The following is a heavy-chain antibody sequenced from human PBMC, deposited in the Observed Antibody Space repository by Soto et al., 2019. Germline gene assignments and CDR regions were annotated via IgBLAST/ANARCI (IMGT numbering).Heavy chain of an antibody. Sequence: QVQLVQSGAEVKKPRSSVKVSCKASEGTFSSYAISWVRQAPGQGLEWMGGIIPIFGTANYEQKFQGRVTITADESTSTAYMELSSLRSEDTAVYYCASSGITMVRGVNPGLIYGMDVWGQGTTVTVSS. CDR1: EGTFSSYA. CDR2: IIPIFGTA. D-gene: IGHD3-10*01. J-gene: IGHJ6*02. CDR3: ASSGITMVRGVNPGLIYGMDV. V-gene: IGHV1-69*01.